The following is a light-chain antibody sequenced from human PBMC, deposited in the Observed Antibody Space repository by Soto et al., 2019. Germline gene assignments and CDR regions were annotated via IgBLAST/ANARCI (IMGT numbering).Light chain of an antibody. CDR3: QQRHNWPRT. V-gene: IGKV3-15*01. J-gene: IGKJ1*01. CDR2: GTS. CDR1: QSVTTN. Sequence: EVVMTQSPASLSVSPGERATLSCRASQSVTTNLPWYQQKPGQAPRLLIYGTSNRAAGVPARYSGSRSGTDFTLTISSLEPEDSAVYYCQQRHNWPRTFGQGTKVDI.